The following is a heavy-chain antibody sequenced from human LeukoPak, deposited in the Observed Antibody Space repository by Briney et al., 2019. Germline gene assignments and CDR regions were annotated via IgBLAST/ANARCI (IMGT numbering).Heavy chain of an antibody. CDR3: AKTGSYYFDH. CDR1: GFTFSSYG. Sequence: PGGSLRLSCATSGFTFSSYGMHWVRQAPVKGLERVAFIRFDSNKYYTDSVKGRFTISRDNSKNTLYLQMNSRSAEDTAVYYCAKTGSYYFDHWGQGTLVTVSS. V-gene: IGHV3-30*02. CDR2: IRFDSNK. J-gene: IGHJ4*02. D-gene: IGHD6-6*01.